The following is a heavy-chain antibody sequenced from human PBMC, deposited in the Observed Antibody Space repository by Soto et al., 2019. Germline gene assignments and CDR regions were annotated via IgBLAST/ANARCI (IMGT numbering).Heavy chain of an antibody. J-gene: IGHJ4*02. CDR1: GFTFSSYG. D-gene: IGHD4-17*01. CDR2: ISYDGSNK. CDR3: AKEGGYGGTFDY. V-gene: IGHV3-30*18. Sequence: QVQLVESGGGVVQPGRSLRLSCAASGFTFSSYGMHWVRQAPGKGLEWVAVISYDGSNKYYADSVKGRFTISRDNSKNTLYLQMNSLRAEDTAGYYCAKEGGYGGTFDYWGQGTLVTVSS.